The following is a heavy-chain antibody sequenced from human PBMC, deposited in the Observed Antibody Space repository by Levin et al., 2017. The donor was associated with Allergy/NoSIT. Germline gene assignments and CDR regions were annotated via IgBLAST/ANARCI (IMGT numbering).Heavy chain of an antibody. CDR1: GDSISSYY. CDR2: IYYSGST. Sequence: KASETLSLTCTVSGDSISSYYWSWIRQPPGKGLEWIGHIYYSGSTSYNPSLKSRVTISVDTSKNQFSLQLSSVTAADSAVYYCARRVTPHHKNWFDPWGHGTLVTVSS. V-gene: IGHV4-59*01. CDR3: ARRVTPHHKNWFDP. D-gene: IGHD2-21*02. J-gene: IGHJ5*02.